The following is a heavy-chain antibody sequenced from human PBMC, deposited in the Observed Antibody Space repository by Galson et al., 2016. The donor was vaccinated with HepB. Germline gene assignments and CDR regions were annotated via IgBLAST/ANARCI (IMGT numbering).Heavy chain of an antibody. J-gene: IGHJ4*02. V-gene: IGHV3-23*01. D-gene: IGHD3-22*01. CDR1: GFTFSNCA. CDR2: ITGGGRHT. Sequence: SLRLSCAASGFTFSNCAMIWVRQAPGKGLEWVSAITGGGRHTYYADSVKGRFTISRDNSKNTLYLRMNSLRAEDTAVYYCARDYPNYYDSSGYYVGDYWGQGTLVTVSS. CDR3: ARDYPNYYDSSGYYVGDY.